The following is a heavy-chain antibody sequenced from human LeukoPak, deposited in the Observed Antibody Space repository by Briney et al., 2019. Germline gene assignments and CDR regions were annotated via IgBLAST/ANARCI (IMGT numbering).Heavy chain of an antibody. Sequence: GGSLRLSCAASGFTVSSSYMSWVRQAPGKGLEWVSVIYSGGSTYYADSVKGRFTISRDNSKNTLYLQMNSLRAEDTAVYYCAKVGWDDYVWGSYLDYWGQGTLVTVSS. CDR3: AKVGWDDYVWGSYLDY. CDR2: IYSGGST. D-gene: IGHD3-16*01. V-gene: IGHV3-53*05. CDR1: GFTVSSSY. J-gene: IGHJ4*02.